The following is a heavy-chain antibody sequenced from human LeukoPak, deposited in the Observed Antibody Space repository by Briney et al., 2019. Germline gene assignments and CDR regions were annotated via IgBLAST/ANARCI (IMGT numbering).Heavy chain of an antibody. D-gene: IGHD2-21*02. CDR1: GYTFSGYY. V-gene: IGHV1-2*02. Sequence: GASVKVSCKASGYTFSGYYMHWVRQAPGQGLEWVGWINPNSGGTNYAQKFQGRVTMTRYTSISTAYMELSRLRSDDTAVYYCASHSCGGDCYPKGHDAFDIWGQGTMVTVSS. CDR2: INPNSGGT. CDR3: ASHSCGGDCYPKGHDAFDI. J-gene: IGHJ3*02.